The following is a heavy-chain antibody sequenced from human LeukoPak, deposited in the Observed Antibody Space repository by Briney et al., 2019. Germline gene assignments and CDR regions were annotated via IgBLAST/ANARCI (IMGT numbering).Heavy chain of an antibody. J-gene: IGHJ4*02. D-gene: IGHD3-16*01. V-gene: IGHV3-7*01. Sequence: PGGSLRLSCAASGFTFSSSWVTWVRQAPGKGLEWVANMNQVGGEIYYMDSVKGRFTISRDNAKNSLYLQMNSLRAEDTAVYYCARDHRGAFDYWGQGTLVTVSS. CDR2: MNQVGGEI. CDR1: GFTFSSSW. CDR3: ARDHRGAFDY.